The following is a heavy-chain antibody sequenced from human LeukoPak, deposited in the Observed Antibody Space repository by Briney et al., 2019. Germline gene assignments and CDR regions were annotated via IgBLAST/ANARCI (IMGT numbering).Heavy chain of an antibody. V-gene: IGHV3-21*04. CDR3: AKEGRNYYYYMDV. Sequence: GGSLRLSCAASGFTFSNYNMNWVRHAPGKGLEWVSSITSSSSYIYYADSVKGRFTISRDNSKNSLYLQMNSLRTEDTALYYCAKEGRNYYYYMDVWGKGTTVTVSS. CDR2: ITSSSSYI. CDR1: GFTFSNYN. J-gene: IGHJ6*03.